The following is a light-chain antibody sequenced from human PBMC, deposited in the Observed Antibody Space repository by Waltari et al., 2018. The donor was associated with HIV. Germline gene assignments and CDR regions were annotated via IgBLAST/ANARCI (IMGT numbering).Light chain of an antibody. V-gene: IGKV3-20*01. CDR1: QNIRDNN. CDR2: AGS. J-gene: IGKJ1*01. CDR3: QQYGDSRT. Sequence: EIVLTQSPGTLSLSPGERVTLSCRASQNIRDNNLAWYQQKPSQAPRLLMYAGSRRAPCVPDRFSGSGSGTHFSLAISRLEPEDFAVYYCQQYGDSRTFGQGTKVEIK.